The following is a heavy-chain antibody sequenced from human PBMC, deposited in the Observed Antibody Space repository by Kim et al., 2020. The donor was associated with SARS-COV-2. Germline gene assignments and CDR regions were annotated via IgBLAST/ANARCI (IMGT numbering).Heavy chain of an antibody. D-gene: IGHD1-26*01. CDR3: ARAQEMWAPNAFDI. J-gene: IGHJ3*02. Sequence: GGSLRLSCAASGFTFSSYWMSWVRQAPGKGLEWVANIKQDGSEKYYVDSVKGRFTISRDNAKNSLYLQMNSLRAEDTAVYYCARAQEMWAPNAFDIWGQGRMVTVSS. CDR2: IKQDGSEK. V-gene: IGHV3-7*05. CDR1: GFTFSSYW.